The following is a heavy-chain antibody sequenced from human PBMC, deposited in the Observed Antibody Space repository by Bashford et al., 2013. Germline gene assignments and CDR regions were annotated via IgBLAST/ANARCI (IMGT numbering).Heavy chain of an antibody. CDR2: ISGSGATT. D-gene: IGHD3-22*01. Sequence: VRQAPGKGLEWVSVISGSGATTYYADSVKGRFTISRDNSENTLYLQMNSLRAEDTAVYYCASLRTILDESYYDSSGYYHPTGVHDYWGQGTLVTVSS. J-gene: IGHJ4*02. CDR3: ASLRTILDESYYDSSGYYHPTGVHDY. V-gene: IGHV3-23*01.